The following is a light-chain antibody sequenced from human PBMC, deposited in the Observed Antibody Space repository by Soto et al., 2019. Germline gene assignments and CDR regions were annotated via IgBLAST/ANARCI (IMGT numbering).Light chain of an antibody. CDR3: CSYAGNYTYV. CDR1: GSDVRTYNL. J-gene: IGLJ1*01. Sequence: QSALTQPASVSGSPGQSITISCTVTGSDVRTYNLVSWYQQHPGKVPKLIIYEASKRPSGVSNRFSGSQPGNTASLTVSGLQAEDEADYYCCSYAGNYTYVFGTGTKVTVL. V-gene: IGLV2-23*01. CDR2: EAS.